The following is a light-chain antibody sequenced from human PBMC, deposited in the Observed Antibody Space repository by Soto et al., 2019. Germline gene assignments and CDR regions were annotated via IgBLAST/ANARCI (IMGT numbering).Light chain of an antibody. V-gene: IGKV1-17*01. Sequence: DIQMTQSPSSLSASVGDRVTITCRASQGIRSDLGWYQQKPGKAPRRLIYAASSLQTGVPSRFSGSGSGTDFTLTISRLQPEDFAAYYCLQHNSYPWTFGQGTKVEIK. CDR3: LQHNSYPWT. CDR1: QGIRSD. CDR2: AAS. J-gene: IGKJ1*01.